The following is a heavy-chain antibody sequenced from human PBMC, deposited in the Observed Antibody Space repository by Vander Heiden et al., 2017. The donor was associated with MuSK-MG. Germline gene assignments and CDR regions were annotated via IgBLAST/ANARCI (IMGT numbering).Heavy chain of an antibody. Sequence: QVQLVESGGGVVQPGRSLRLSCAASGFTFRSYAMHWVRQAPGKGLEWVAVISYDGSNKYYADSVKGRFTISRDNSKNTLYLQMNSLRAEDTAVCYCARDGKQSSDYWGQGTLVTVSS. D-gene: IGHD6-19*01. J-gene: IGHJ4*02. CDR3: ARDGKQSSDY. CDR1: GFTFRSYA. V-gene: IGHV3-30*04. CDR2: ISYDGSNK.